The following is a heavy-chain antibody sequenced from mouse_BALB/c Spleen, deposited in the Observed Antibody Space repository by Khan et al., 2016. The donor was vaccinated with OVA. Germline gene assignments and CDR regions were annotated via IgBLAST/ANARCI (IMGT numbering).Heavy chain of an antibody. J-gene: IGHJ3*01. CDR3: TRRGLYGVIAY. V-gene: IGHV1-7*01. D-gene: IGHD1-1*02. CDR2: INPSTGYI. Sequence: VQLQESGAELAKPGPSVKMSCKASGYSFNTFWMHWIKQRPGQGLEWIGYINPSTGYIEYNQKFKDKATLTTDKSSSTAYIQLNSLTYDDSAVYSCTRRGLYGVIAYGGQGTLVTVSA. CDR1: GYSFNTFW.